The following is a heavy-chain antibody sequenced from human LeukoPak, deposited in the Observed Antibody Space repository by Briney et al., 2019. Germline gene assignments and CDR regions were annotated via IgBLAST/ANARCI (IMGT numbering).Heavy chain of an antibody. V-gene: IGHV4-30-4*08. CDR1: GGSISSGDYY. D-gene: IGHD5-24*01. CDR2: IYYSGST. CDR3: AGETMATISFDY. Sequence: SSETLSLTCTVSGGSISSGDYYWSWIRQPPGKGLEWIGYIYYSGSTYYNPSLKSRVTISVDTSKNQFSLKLSSVTAADTAVYYCAGETMATISFDYWGQGTLVTVSS. J-gene: IGHJ4*02.